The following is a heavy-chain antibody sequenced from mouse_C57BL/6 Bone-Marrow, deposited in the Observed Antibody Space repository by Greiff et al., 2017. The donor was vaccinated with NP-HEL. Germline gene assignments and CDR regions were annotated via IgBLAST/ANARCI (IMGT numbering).Heavy chain of an antibody. CDR3: ARIRLLYAMDY. J-gene: IGHJ4*01. D-gene: IGHD1-1*01. V-gene: IGHV5-17*01. CDR1: GFTFSDYG. Sequence: EVKLVESGGGLVKPGGSLKLSCAASGFTFSDYGMHWVRQAPEKGLEWVAYISSGSSTIYYADTVKGRFTISRDNAKNTLFLQMTSLRSEDTAMYYCARIRLLYAMDYWGQGTSVTVSS. CDR2: ISSGSSTI.